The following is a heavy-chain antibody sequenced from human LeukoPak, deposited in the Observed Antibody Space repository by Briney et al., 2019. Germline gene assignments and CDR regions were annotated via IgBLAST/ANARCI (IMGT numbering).Heavy chain of an antibody. CDR1: GFTFSGCW. CDR2: IKEDGSEK. Sequence: GGSLRLSCAASGFTFSGCWMNWVRQAPGKGLEWVANIKEDGSEKYYVDSVKGRFTISRDNAKSSLYLQMNSLRAEDTAVYYCARLEYGDFYFDSWGQGTLVTVSS. V-gene: IGHV3-7*01. CDR3: ARLEYGDFYFDS. J-gene: IGHJ4*02. D-gene: IGHD4-17*01.